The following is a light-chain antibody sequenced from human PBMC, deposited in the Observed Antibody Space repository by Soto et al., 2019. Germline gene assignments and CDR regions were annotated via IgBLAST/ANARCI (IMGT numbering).Light chain of an antibody. CDR1: ILAKRY. J-gene: IGLJ3*02. CDR2: KDT. CDR3: YSTTDNLRV. V-gene: IGLV3-27*01. Sequence: SYELTQPSSVSVSPGQTARITCSGDILAKRYARWFQQKPGQAPVAVIYKDTERPSGIPERFSGSTSGTTVTLTISGAQVEDEADYYCYSTTDNLRVFGGGTKVTVL.